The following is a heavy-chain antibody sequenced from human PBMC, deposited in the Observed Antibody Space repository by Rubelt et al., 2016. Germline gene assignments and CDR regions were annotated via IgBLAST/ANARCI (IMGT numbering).Heavy chain of an antibody. CDR1: GFTFSTYS. CDR2: ISSNSNTI. D-gene: IGHD6-19*01. CDR3: AKALGRQWLGSPVDY. Sequence: VQLVESGGGVVQPGGSLRLSCAASGFTFSTYSMNWVRQAPGKGLEWVSYISSNSNTIYYGDSVKGRVTIPSANAKNSLYRQMNSLRAEDTAIYYCAKALGRQWLGSPVDYWGQGTLVTVSS. J-gene: IGHJ4*02. V-gene: IGHV3-48*04.